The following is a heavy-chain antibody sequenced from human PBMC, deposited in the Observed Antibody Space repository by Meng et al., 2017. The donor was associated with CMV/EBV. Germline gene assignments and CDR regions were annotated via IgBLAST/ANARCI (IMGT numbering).Heavy chain of an antibody. CDR3: ARTDCSSTSCYLNY. V-gene: IGHV4-4*07. CDR2: IYSSGGT. J-gene: IGHJ4*02. D-gene: IGHD2-2*01. Sequence: TVSGGSIRSFYWGWLRQRAGKGLEWIGRIYSSGGTYYKSSLKSRVTMSVDTSRNQFSLKLSSVTAADTAVYYCARTDCSSTSCYLNYWGQGTLVTVSS. CDR1: GGSIRSFY.